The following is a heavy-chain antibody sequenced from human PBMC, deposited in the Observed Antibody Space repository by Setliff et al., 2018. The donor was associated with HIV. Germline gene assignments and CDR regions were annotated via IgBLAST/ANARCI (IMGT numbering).Heavy chain of an antibody. Sequence: ASVKVSCKASGGTFSRYTISWVRQAPGQGLEWMGGIIPIFGTTNYAQRFQGRVSITADASTSTAYMELSGLTSDDTAVYYCARGKFRSTRSLFADYFFDSWGQGTLVTVSS. J-gene: IGHJ4*02. V-gene: IGHV1-69*13. CDR2: IIPIFGTT. CDR3: ARGKFRSTRSLFADYFFDS. CDR1: GGTFSRYT.